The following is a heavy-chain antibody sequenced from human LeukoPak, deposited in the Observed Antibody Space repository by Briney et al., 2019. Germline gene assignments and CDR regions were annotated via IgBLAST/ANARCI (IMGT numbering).Heavy chain of an antibody. CDR1: EFTFNNYD. CDR2: ISTSGDT. Sequence: HTGGSLRLSCAASEFTFNNYDMYWVRQGTGKGLEWVASISTSGDTYYPGSVKGRFIISGENAKNFLYLQMNSLRAGDTAVYYCARGGGSGWYSFDSWGRGALVTVSS. CDR3: ARGGGSGWYSFDS. V-gene: IGHV3-13*04. D-gene: IGHD6-19*01. J-gene: IGHJ4*02.